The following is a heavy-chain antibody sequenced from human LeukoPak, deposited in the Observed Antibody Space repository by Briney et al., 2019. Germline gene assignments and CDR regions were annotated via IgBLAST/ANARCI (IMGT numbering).Heavy chain of an antibody. V-gene: IGHV4-4*07. CDR1: GGSISSYY. CDR2: IYTSGST. J-gene: IGHJ6*02. Sequence: SETLSLTCTVSGGSISSYYWSWIRQPAGKGLEWIGRIYTSGSTNYNPSLKSRVTMPVDTSKNQFSLKLSSVTAADTAVYYCAREGPNLYSSSWAPIPHYYYYGMDVWGQGTTVTVSS. CDR3: AREGPNLYSSSWAPIPHYYYYGMDV. D-gene: IGHD6-13*01.